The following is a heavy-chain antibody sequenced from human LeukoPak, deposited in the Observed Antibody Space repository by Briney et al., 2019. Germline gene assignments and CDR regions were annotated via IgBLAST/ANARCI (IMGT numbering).Heavy chain of an antibody. J-gene: IGHJ4*02. CDR3: WRQAAAGAGGDY. V-gene: IGHV4-38-2*01. Sequence: SETLSLTCAVSVYSLISDYYWGWFRLPPGKGLEWVGSINHSGSTYYNLSLKSRVTISVDTSKNQFSLSFITVTDPDTAVYYFWRQAAAGAGGDYWDQGTLVTVSS. CDR2: INHSGST. D-gene: IGHD6-13*01. CDR1: VYSLISDYY.